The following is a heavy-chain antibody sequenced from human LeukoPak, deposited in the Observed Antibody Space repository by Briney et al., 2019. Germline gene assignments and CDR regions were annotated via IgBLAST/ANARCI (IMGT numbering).Heavy chain of an antibody. V-gene: IGHV3-48*01. Sequence: GGSLRLSCSASGFLFNDYSMNWVRQAPGKGLEWIAYIGIDSGNTHYADSVRGRFVISEDRATNAVCLDMTKLRVDDTAVYYCARDFRFAFDNWGRGTLVTVSS. J-gene: IGHJ4*02. D-gene: IGHD3-10*01. CDR1: GFLFNDYS. CDR3: ARDFRFAFDN. CDR2: IGIDSGNT.